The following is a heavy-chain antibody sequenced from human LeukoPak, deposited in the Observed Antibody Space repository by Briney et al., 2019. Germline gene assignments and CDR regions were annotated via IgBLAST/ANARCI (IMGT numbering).Heavy chain of an antibody. Sequence: ASVKVSCKASGYTFTGYYMHWVRQAPGQGLKWMGWINPNSGGTNYAQKFQGRVTMTRDTSISTAYMGLSRLRSDDTAVYYCARDPVSSSGRWEFDYWGQGTLVTVSS. CDR2: INPNSGGT. CDR3: ARDPVSSSGRWEFDY. CDR1: GYTFTGYY. D-gene: IGHD6-19*01. V-gene: IGHV1-2*02. J-gene: IGHJ4*02.